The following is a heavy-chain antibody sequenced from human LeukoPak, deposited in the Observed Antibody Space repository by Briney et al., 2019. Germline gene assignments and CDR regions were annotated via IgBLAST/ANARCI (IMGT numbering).Heavy chain of an antibody. CDR2: ISAYNGNT. CDR3: TRSVRNGHIDY. Sequence: ASVKVSCKASGYTFTSYGISWVRQAPGQGLEWMGWISAYNGNTNYAQKFQGRVTMTRSTSISTAYMELSSLRFEDTAVYYCTRSVRNGHIDYWGQGTLVTVSS. D-gene: IGHD2-21*01. J-gene: IGHJ4*02. CDR1: GYTFTSYG. V-gene: IGHV1-18*01.